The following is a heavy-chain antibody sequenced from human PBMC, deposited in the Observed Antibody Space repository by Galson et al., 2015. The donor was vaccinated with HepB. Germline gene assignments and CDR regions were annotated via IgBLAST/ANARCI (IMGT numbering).Heavy chain of an antibody. J-gene: IGHJ4*02. CDR2: IKQDGSEK. Sequence: SLRLSCAASGFTFSNYWLTWVRQAPGKGLEWVGNIKQDGSEKYYVDSVKGRFTISRDNSKNSVYLQMNRLRAEDTAVYYCVRILWTISSSYWGQGTLVTVSS. V-gene: IGHV3-7*03. D-gene: IGHD3/OR15-3a*01. CDR1: GFTFSNYW. CDR3: VRILWTISSSY.